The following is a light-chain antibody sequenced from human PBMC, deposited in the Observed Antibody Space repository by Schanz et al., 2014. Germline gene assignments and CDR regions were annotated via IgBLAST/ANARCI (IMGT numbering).Light chain of an antibody. CDR1: SSDVGGYNY. Sequence: QSALTQPRSVSGSPGQSVTISCTGTSSDVGGYNYVSWYQQHPGKAPKLMIYDVTERPSGVPNRFSGSRSGTSASLAITGLQAEDEADYYCQSYDSSLSASVVFGGGTKLTVL. J-gene: IGLJ2*01. CDR3: QSYDSSLSASVV. CDR2: DVT. V-gene: IGLV2-11*01.